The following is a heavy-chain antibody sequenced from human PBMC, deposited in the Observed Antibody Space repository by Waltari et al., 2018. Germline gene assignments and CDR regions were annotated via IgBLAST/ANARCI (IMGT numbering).Heavy chain of an antibody. J-gene: IGHJ4*02. CDR2: IRYDGSNK. CDR3: AKSLSSSWPFDY. Sequence: QVQLVESGGGVVQPGGSLRLSCAASGFTFSSYGMHWVRQAPGKGLEWVAFIRYDGSNKYYADSVKGRFTISRDNSKNTLYLQMNSLRAEDTAVYYCAKSLSSSWPFDYWGQGTLVTVSS. D-gene: IGHD6-13*01. V-gene: IGHV3-30*02. CDR1: GFTFSSYG.